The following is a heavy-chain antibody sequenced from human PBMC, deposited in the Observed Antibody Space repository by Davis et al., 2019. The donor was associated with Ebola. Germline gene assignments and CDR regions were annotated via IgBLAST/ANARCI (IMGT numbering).Heavy chain of an antibody. CDR2: IYYSGST. J-gene: IGHJ2*01. CDR1: GGSISSRSYY. Sequence: MPSETLSLTCTVSGGSISSRSYYWGWIRQPPGKGLEWIGSIYYSGSTYYNPSLKSRVTISVDTSKNQFSLKLSSVTAADTAVYYCARPYPDGTTVDWYFDLWGRGTLVTVSS. V-gene: IGHV4-39*01. D-gene: IGHD4-17*01. CDR3: ARPYPDGTTVDWYFDL.